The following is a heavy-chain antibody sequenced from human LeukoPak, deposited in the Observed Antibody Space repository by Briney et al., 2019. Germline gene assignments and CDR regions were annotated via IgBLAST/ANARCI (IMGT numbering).Heavy chain of an antibody. CDR1: GFTFSSYA. V-gene: IGHV3-23*01. Sequence: GGSLRLSCAASGFTFSSYAMSWVRQAPGKGLEWVSAISGSGGSTYYADSVKGRFTISRDNSKNTLYRQMNSLRAEDTAVYYCAKGSRITIFPPFDPWGQGTLVTVSS. J-gene: IGHJ5*02. CDR3: AKGSRITIFPPFDP. D-gene: IGHD3-3*01. CDR2: ISGSGGST.